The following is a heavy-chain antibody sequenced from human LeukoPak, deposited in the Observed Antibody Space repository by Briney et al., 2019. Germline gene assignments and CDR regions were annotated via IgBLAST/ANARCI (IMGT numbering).Heavy chain of an antibody. CDR1: GYTFTSYD. CDR2: MIPNSGNT. Sequence: GASVKVSGKASGYTFTSYDINWGRQATGQGLEGRGWMIPNSGNTGYAQKFQGRVTITRNTCISTAYMELSSLRSEDTAVYYCARGNTGDRYYYYYYMDVWGKGTTVTVSS. V-gene: IGHV1-8*03. J-gene: IGHJ6*03. D-gene: IGHD2-21*02. CDR3: ARGNTGDRYYYYYYMDV.